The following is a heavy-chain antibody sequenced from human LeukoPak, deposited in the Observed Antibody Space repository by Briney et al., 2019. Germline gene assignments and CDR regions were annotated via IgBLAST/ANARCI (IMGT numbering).Heavy chain of an antibody. V-gene: IGHV3-7*01. J-gene: IGHJ4*02. D-gene: IGHD6-13*01. Sequence: PGGSLRLSCAAPGFTFTNYWMSWVRQAPGKGLEWVANINQDGGEQYYMESVKGRFTISRDNAKNSLYLQMNSLRAEDTAVYYCARDRVWTVLYWGQGTLVTVSS. CDR3: ARDRVWTVLY. CDR1: GFTFTNYW. CDR2: INQDGGEQ.